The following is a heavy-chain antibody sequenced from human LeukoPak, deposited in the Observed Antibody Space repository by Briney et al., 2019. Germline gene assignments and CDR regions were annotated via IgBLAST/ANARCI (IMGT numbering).Heavy chain of an antibody. Sequence: GASVKVSCKASGYTFTSYYMHWVRQAPGQGLEWMGIINPSGGSTSYAQKFQGRVTMTRDTSTSTVYMELSSLRSEDTAVYYCARDWTTPQDIVVVPAAMPAGWFDPWGQGTLVTVSS. CDR1: GYTFTSYY. J-gene: IGHJ5*02. V-gene: IGHV1-46*03. D-gene: IGHD2-2*01. CDR2: INPSGGST. CDR3: ARDWTTPQDIVVVPAAMPAGWFDP.